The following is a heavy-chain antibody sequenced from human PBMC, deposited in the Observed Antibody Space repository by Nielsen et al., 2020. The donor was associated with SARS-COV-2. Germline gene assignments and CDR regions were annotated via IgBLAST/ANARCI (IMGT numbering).Heavy chain of an antibody. V-gene: IGHV3-30*18. CDR2: ISADGDTK. Sequence: VRQAPGKGLEWVAMISADGDTKYYTDSVKGRFTISRDNSKNTLYLQMSSLRVEDTAVYFCAKDVLPRYSSGWYPDYWGQGTLVTVSS. CDR3: AKDVLPRYSSGWYPDY. D-gene: IGHD6-19*01. J-gene: IGHJ4*02.